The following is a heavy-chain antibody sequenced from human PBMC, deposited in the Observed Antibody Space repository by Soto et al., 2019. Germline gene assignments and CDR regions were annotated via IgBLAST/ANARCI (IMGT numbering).Heavy chain of an antibody. CDR1: GGSFSGYY. J-gene: IGHJ6*02. CDR2: INHSGST. Sequence: PXATPSLTCAVYGGSFSGYYWSWIRQPPGKGLEWIGEINHSGSTNYNPSLKSRVTISVDTSKNQFSLKLSSVTAADTAVYYCAREDFWRGRKAYYYYGMDVWGQGTTVTVSS. D-gene: IGHD3-3*01. V-gene: IGHV4-34*01. CDR3: AREDFWRGRKAYYYYGMDV.